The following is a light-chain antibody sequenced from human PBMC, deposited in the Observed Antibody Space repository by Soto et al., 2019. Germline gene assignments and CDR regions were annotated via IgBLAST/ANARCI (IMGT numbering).Light chain of an antibody. Sequence: EIVVTQSPATLSVSPGERATLYCRASQGIGINLAWYQQQPGQAPRVFIYGASTRATGIPARFSGSGSGTEFTLTIGSLQSEDLAVYFCQKSIKLPFFGQGTRLETK. J-gene: IGKJ5*01. CDR2: GAS. CDR1: QGIGIN. V-gene: IGKV3-15*01. CDR3: QKSIKLPF.